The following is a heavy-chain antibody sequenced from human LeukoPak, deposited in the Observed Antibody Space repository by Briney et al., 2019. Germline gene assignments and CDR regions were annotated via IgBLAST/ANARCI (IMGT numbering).Heavy chain of an antibody. Sequence: GGSLRLSCAASGFTFSSYSMNWVRQAPGKGLEWVSSISSSSSYIYYADSVKGRFTISRDNAKNSLYLQMNSLRAEDTAVYYCARDHELERRVDYWGQGTLVTVSS. J-gene: IGHJ4*02. CDR3: ARDHELERRVDY. V-gene: IGHV3-21*01. D-gene: IGHD1-1*01. CDR2: ISSSSSYI. CDR1: GFTFSSYS.